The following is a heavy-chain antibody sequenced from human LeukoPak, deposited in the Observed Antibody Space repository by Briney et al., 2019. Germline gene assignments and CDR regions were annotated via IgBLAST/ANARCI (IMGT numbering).Heavy chain of an antibody. D-gene: IGHD3-9*01. CDR2: INHSGST. Sequence: SETLSLTCAVYGGSFSGYYWSWIRQPPGKGLEWIGEINHSGSTNYNPSLKSRVTISVDTSKNQFSLKLSSVTAADTAVYYCARLYYYDILTGYYKYYFDYWGQGTLVTVSS. CDR3: ARLYYYDILTGYYKYYFDY. CDR1: GGSFSGYY. V-gene: IGHV4-34*01. J-gene: IGHJ4*02.